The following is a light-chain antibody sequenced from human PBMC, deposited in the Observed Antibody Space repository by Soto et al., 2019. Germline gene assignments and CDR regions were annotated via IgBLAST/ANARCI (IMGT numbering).Light chain of an antibody. CDR3: QQRSNWPSIT. Sequence: EIVLTQSPATQSLSPGERATLSCRASQSVSSYLAWYQQKPGQAPRLLISDASNRATGIPVRFSGSGSGTDFTLTISSLEAEDSAVYYCQQRSNWPSITFGQGTRLEIK. V-gene: IGKV3-11*01. J-gene: IGKJ5*01. CDR1: QSVSSY. CDR2: DAS.